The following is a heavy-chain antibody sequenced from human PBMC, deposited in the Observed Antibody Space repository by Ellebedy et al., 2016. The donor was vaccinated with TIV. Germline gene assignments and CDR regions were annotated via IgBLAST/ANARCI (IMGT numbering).Heavy chain of an antibody. CDR1: GFTFSDYY. V-gene: IGHV3-11*01. D-gene: IGHD3-3*01. J-gene: IGHJ6*02. CDR3: ARDQTAYDFWGGYHLYYYYYGMDV. CDR2: ISSSGSTI. Sequence: GGSLRLXCAASGFTFSDYYMSWIRQAPGKGLEWVSYISSSGSTIYYADSVKGRFTISRDNAKNSLYLQMNSLRAEDTAVYYCARDQTAYDFWGGYHLYYYYYGMDVWGQGTTVTVSS.